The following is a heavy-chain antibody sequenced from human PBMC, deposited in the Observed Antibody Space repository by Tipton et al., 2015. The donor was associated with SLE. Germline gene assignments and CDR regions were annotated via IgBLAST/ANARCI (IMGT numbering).Heavy chain of an antibody. CDR2: IYSRGGP. J-gene: IGHJ4*02. D-gene: IGHD2-21*02. CDR1: GGSVISYY. V-gene: IGHV4-59*02. CDR3: ARGVVTGITDY. Sequence: SGGSVISYYWSWVRQSPGKGLEWIGYIYSRGGPDYNPSLKSRVTISVDTSKNQFSLKLSSVIAADTAVYYCARGVVTGITDYWGQGALVTVSS.